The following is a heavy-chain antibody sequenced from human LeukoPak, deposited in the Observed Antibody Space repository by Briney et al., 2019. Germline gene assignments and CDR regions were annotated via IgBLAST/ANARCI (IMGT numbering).Heavy chain of an antibody. J-gene: IGHJ4*02. CDR1: GFTFDDFA. CDR3: AKAPHYYTSATYWDYFEN. D-gene: IGHD3-10*01. V-gene: IGHV3-9*01. Sequence: GGSLRLSCAASGFTFDDFAMHWVGQSPGMGLEWVSGISWNSDTTAYADSVKGRFTISRDNANNSLYLLMNSLRSEDTAFYYCAKAPHYYTSATYWDYFENWGQGSLVTVSS. CDR2: ISWNSDTT.